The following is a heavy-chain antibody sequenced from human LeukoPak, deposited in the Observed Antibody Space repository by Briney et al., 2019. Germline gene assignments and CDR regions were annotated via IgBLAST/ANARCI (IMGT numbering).Heavy chain of an antibody. V-gene: IGHV3-74*01. D-gene: IGHD6-19*01. CDR3: ARGGVGCFDY. CDR2: INSDGSST. CDR1: GFSFSSYC. J-gene: IGHJ4*02. Sequence: GGSLRLSCAASGFSFSSYCIHWVRHAPGKGLVWVSHINSDGSSTTYADSVEGRFTISRDNAKNTVYLQMNSLRAEDTAVYYCARGGVGCFDYWGQGALVTVSS.